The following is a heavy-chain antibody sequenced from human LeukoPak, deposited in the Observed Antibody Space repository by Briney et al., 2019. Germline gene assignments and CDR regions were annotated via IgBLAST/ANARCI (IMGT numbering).Heavy chain of an antibody. J-gene: IGHJ5*02. CDR2: ISSDGSST. CDR1: GFTFSSYW. CDR3: ARWGYSSGS. D-gene: IGHD6-19*01. Sequence: GGSLRLSCAAPGFTFSSYWMHWVRQAPGKGLVWVSRISSDGSSTTYADSVKGRFTVSRDNAKNTLYLQMNSLRAEDTAVYYCARWGYSSGSWGQGTLVTVSS. V-gene: IGHV3-74*01.